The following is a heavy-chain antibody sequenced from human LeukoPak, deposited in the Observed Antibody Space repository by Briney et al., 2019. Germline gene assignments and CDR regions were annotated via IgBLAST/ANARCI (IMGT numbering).Heavy chain of an antibody. D-gene: IGHD6-19*01. Sequence: GGSLRLSCEGSGFTFSNYWMSWVRQAPGKGLEWVANIQQHGSETYYGDSVKGRFTISRDNAKNSLYLQMNSLRAEDTAVYYCAGEGSGWNDNYWGQGTLVTVSS. CDR1: GFTFSNYW. CDR3: AGEGSGWNDNY. V-gene: IGHV3-7*01. CDR2: IQQHGSET. J-gene: IGHJ4*02.